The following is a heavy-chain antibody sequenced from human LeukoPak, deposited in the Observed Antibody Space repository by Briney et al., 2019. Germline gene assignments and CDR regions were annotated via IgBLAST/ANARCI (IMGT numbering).Heavy chain of an antibody. CDR2: IYSGGST. CDR3: AKALGGWYGNWFDP. CDR1: GFTFDDYA. D-gene: IGHD6-19*01. J-gene: IGHJ5*02. Sequence: GGSLRLSCAASGFTFDDYAMHWVRQAPGKGLEWVSVIYSGGSTYYADSVKGRFTISRDNSKNTLYLQMNSLRAEDTAVYYCAKALGGWYGNWFDPWGQGTLVTVSS. V-gene: IGHV3-53*01.